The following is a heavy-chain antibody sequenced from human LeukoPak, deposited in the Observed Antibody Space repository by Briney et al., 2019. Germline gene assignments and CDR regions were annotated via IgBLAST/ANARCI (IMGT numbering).Heavy chain of an antibody. V-gene: IGHV1-18*01. J-gene: IGHJ4*02. D-gene: IGHD3-22*01. Sequence: VASVTVSCKASGYTFTSYGISWVRQAPGQGLEWMGWISAYNGNTNYAQKLQGRVTMTTDTSTSTAYMELRSLRSDDTAVYYCARGRGTYYYDSSGPEFGYWGQGTLVSVSS. CDR2: ISAYNGNT. CDR1: GYTFTSYG. CDR3: ARGRGTYYYDSSGPEFGY.